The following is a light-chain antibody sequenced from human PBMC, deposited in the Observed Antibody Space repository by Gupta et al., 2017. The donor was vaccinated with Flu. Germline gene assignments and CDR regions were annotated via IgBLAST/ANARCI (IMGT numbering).Light chain of an antibody. CDR2: GSN. J-gene: IGLJ1*01. CDR1: SSNIGSNA. Sequence: QSVLAQPPSASGTPGQRVTISCSGSSSNIGSNAVNWYQQVPGTSPKLLTYGSNQRPSGVPDRFAGSKSGTSASLAIRGLQSEDEADYYCAAWDDSLNGHYVFGTGTKVTVL. CDR3: AAWDDSLNGHYV. V-gene: IGLV1-44*01.